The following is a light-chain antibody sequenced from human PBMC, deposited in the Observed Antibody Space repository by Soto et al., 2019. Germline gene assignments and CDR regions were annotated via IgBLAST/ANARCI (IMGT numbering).Light chain of an antibody. Sequence: IFLTQSPGTLSLSPGDRATLTCRASQSVSIKLAWYQQKPGQAPRLLIYLTSNRAAGIPARFSGSGSGTDFTLTISDVEPEDFAVYYCHQRQSWPRTFGQGTKVDIK. CDR2: LTS. CDR3: HQRQSWPRT. CDR1: QSVSIK. J-gene: IGKJ1*01. V-gene: IGKV3-11*01.